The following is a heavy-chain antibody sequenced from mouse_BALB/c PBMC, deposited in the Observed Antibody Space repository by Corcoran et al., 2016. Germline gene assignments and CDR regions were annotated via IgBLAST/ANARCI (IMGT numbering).Heavy chain of an antibody. J-gene: IGHJ2*01. V-gene: IGHV9-1*02. Sequence: QIQLVQSGPELKKPGETVKISCKASGYTFTNYGMNWVKQAPGKGLKWMGWINTYTGEPTYADDFKGRFAFSLETSASTDYLQINNLKNEDMATYFCARKNYDYDFDYWGQGTTLTVSS. CDR2: INTYTGEP. CDR3: ARKNYDYDFDY. CDR1: GYTFTNYG. D-gene: IGHD2-4*01.